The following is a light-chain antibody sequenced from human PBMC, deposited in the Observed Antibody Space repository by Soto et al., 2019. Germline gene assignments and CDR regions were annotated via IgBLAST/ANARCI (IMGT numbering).Light chain of an antibody. V-gene: IGKV3-20*01. CDR2: GAS. J-gene: IGKJ4*01. CDR1: ESVSRN. Sequence: EIVMTQSPATLSVSPGERATLSCRASESVSRNLAWYQQRPGQAPRLLIYGASSRATGIPDRFSGSGSGTDFTLTISRLEPEDFAVYYCQQYGSSPLTFGQGTKVDIK. CDR3: QQYGSSPLT.